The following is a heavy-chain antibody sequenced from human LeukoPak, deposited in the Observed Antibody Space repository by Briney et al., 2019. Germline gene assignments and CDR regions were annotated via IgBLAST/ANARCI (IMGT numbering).Heavy chain of an antibody. CDR1: GGPITNDDYY. CDR2: IYYSGNT. Sequence: SETLSLTCTVSGGPITNDDYYWSWIRQPPGKGLEWIGYIYYSGNTYYNPSLKSRISISVDTSKKQFSLKLSSVTAADTAVYYCARYHGGFDIWGQGTMVTVSS. V-gene: IGHV4-30-4*01. CDR3: ARYHGGFDI. D-gene: IGHD4-23*01. J-gene: IGHJ3*02.